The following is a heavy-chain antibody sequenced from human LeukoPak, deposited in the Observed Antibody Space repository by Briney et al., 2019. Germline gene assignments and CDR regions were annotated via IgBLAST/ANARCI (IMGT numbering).Heavy chain of an antibody. V-gene: IGHV3-48*01. Sequence: PGGSLRLSCAASGFTFSSYSMNWVRQAPGKGLEWVSYISSSSSTIYYADSVKGRFTISRDNAKNSLYLQMNSLRAEDTAVYYCANFGCSSTSCLDYWGQGTLVTVSS. J-gene: IGHJ4*02. D-gene: IGHD2-2*01. CDR1: GFTFSSYS. CDR3: ANFGCSSTSCLDY. CDR2: ISSSSSTI.